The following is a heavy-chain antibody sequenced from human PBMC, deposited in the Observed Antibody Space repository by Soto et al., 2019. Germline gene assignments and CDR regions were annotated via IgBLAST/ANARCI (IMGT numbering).Heavy chain of an antibody. CDR2: IYSSGGT. J-gene: IGHJ5*02. CDR1: GGAISGYY. V-gene: IGHV4-4*07. CDR3: ARGQRFSDSFDP. D-gene: IGHD3-3*01. Sequence: SETLSLTCTVSGGAISGYYWTWIRQSAGKGLEWIGRIYSSGGTKYNPSLKSRVTVSLDTSKNQFSLRLSSVTAADTAVYYCARGQRFSDSFDPWGQGTLVTVSS.